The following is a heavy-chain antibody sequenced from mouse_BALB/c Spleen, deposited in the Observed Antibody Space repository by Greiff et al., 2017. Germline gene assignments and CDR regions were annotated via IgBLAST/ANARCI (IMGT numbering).Heavy chain of an antibody. Sequence: EVKLVESGGGLVQPGGSLKLSCAASGFDFSRYWMSWVRQAPGKGLEWIGEINPDSSTINYTPSLKDKFIISRDNARNTLYLQMSKVRSEDTALYYGARLGRYYYGSSYSCDYWGQGTTLTVSS. V-gene: IGHV4-1*02. CDR2: INPDSSTI. D-gene: IGHD1-1*01. J-gene: IGHJ2*01. CDR1: GFDFSRYW. CDR3: ARLGRYYYGSSYSCDY.